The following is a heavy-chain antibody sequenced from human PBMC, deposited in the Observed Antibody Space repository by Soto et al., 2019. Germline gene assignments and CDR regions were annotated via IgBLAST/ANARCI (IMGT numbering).Heavy chain of an antibody. J-gene: IGHJ2*01. CDR2: IIPILVTA. V-gene: IGHV1-69*06. D-gene: IGHD3-22*01. CDR3: ASTKYDSSAYYYWYLGL. CDR1: EDTFRNYA. Sequence: QVELVQSGAEVKKPGSSVKVSCKASEDTFRNYAISWVRQAPEQGMGGMGGIIPILVTANYAQKFQGRVTITADTSANTVYLELSSLRSEDTAVYYCASTKYDSSAYYYWYLGLWGRGTLVTVSS.